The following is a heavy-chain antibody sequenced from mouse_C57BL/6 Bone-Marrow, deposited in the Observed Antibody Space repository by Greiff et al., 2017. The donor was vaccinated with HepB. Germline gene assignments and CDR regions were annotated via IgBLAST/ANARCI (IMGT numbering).Heavy chain of an antibody. V-gene: IGHV2-9-1*01. CDR2: IWTGGGT. J-gene: IGHJ1*03. CDR1: GFSLTSYA. D-gene: IGHD1-1*01. Sequence: QVQLKESGPGLVAPSQSLSITCTVSGFSLTSYAISWVRQPPGKGLEWLGVIWTGGGTNYNSALKSRLSISKDNSKSQVFLKMNSLQTDDTAKYYGARNGPHYYGSGGGDWYFDVWGTGTTVTVSS. CDR3: ARNGPHYYGSGGGDWYFDV.